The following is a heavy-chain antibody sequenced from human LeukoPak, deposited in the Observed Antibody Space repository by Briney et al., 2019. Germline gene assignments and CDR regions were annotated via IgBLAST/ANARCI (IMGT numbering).Heavy chain of an antibody. CDR2: VDPEDGET. D-gene: IGHD2-2*01. Sequence: ASVKVSCKASGYTFTDYYMHWVQQAPGKGLEWMGRVDPEDGETIYADRFQGRLIITADTFTDTAYMELSSLRSEDTAVYFCATSPSIPAAPNDYWGQGTLVTVSS. V-gene: IGHV1-69-2*01. CDR1: GYTFTDYY. J-gene: IGHJ4*02. CDR3: ATSPSIPAAPNDY.